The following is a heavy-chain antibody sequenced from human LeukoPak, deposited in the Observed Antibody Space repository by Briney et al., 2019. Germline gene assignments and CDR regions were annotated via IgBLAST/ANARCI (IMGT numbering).Heavy chain of an antibody. CDR1: GFTFSSYG. D-gene: IGHD3-3*01. CDR2: IRYDGSNK. CDR3: AKDRNVLRFLEWLYPWFDP. V-gene: IGHV3-30*02. J-gene: IGHJ5*02. Sequence: GGSLRLSCAASGFTFSSYGMHWVRQAPGKGLEWVAFIRYDGSNKYYADSVKGRFTISRDNSKNTLYLQMNNLRAEDTAVYYCAKDRNVLRFLEWLYPWFDPWGQGTLVTVSS.